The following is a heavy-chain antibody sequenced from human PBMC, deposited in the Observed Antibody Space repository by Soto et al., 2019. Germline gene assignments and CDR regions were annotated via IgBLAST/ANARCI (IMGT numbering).Heavy chain of an antibody. J-gene: IGHJ5*02. CDR1: GYSISSSNW. Sequence: SETLSLTCAVSGYSISSSNWWGWIRQPPGKGLEWIGYIYYSGSTYYNPSLKSRVTMSVGTSKNQFSLKLSSVTAVDTAVYYCARTGGSSDAGVDWFDPWGQGTLVTVSS. V-gene: IGHV4-28*01. D-gene: IGHD1-26*01. CDR3: ARTGGSSDAGVDWFDP. CDR2: IYYSGST.